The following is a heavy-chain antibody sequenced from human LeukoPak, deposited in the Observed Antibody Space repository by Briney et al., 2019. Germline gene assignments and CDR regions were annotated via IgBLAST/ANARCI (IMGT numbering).Heavy chain of an antibody. CDR3: ARGSYPRTWFDY. CDR2: INPNSGDT. V-gene: IGHV1-2*02. Sequence: ASVKVSCKASGYTFAGYYMHWVRQAPGQGLEWMGWINPNSGDTNYAQNSQGTVTMTRDTSISTAYMELSRLRSDDTAVYYCARGSYPRTWFDYWGQGTLVTVSS. J-gene: IGHJ4*02. CDR1: GYTFAGYY.